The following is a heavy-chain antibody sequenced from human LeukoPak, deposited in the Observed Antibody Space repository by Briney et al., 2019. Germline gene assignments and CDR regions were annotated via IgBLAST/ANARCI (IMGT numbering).Heavy chain of an antibody. CDR1: GFSLTTTGAG. V-gene: IGHV2-5*02. CDR2: IYWDDDK. CDR3: AHFKLTIFDS. J-gene: IGHJ4*02. Sequence: SGPTLVEPTETLTLTCTFSGFSLTTTGAGVAWIRQPPGKALEWLALIYWDDDKRYSPSLKSKLTIMKDTSKNQVVLRMTNTDPVDTATYYCAHFKLTIFDSWGQGALDTVSS. D-gene: IGHD3-3*01.